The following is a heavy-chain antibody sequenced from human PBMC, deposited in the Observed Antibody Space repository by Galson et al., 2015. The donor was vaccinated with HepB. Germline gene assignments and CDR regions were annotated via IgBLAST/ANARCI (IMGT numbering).Heavy chain of an antibody. V-gene: IGHV3-9*01. Sequence: SLRLSCAASGFTFDDYAMHWVRQAPGKGLEWVSGISWNSGSIGYADSVKGRFTISRDNAKNSLYLQMNSLRAEDTALYYCAKDMGGREWELLPFDYWGQGTLVTVSS. CDR3: AKDMGGREWELLPFDY. CDR2: ISWNSGSI. CDR1: GFTFDDYA. J-gene: IGHJ4*02. D-gene: IGHD1-26*01.